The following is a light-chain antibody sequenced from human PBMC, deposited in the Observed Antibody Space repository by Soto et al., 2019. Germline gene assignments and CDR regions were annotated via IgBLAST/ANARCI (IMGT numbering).Light chain of an antibody. CDR2: EVN. V-gene: IGLV2-14*01. CDR3: SSFASTHTYV. J-gene: IGLJ1*01. CDR1: SSDVAFYNH. Sequence: QSALTQPASVSGSPGQSITISCTGTSSDVAFYNHVSWYQQHPGKAPKLRIYEVNNLPSGVSHRFLGSKPGNTASLTISGLQAEDEADYYCSSFASTHTYVFGTGTK.